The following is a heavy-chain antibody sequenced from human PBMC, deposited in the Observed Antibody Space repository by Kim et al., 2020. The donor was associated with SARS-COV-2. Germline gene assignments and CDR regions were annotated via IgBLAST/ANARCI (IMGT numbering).Heavy chain of an antibody. CDR3: ARVRDSSGWYAPDY. J-gene: IGHJ4*02. V-gene: IGHV4-59*12. D-gene: IGHD6-19*01. Sequence: PSLKSRVTISVDTSKKQFSLKLSSVTAADTGVYYCARVRDSSGWYAPDYWGQGTLVTVSS.